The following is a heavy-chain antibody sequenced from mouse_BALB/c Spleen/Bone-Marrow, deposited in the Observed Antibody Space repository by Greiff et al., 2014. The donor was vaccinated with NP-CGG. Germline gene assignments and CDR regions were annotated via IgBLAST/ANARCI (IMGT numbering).Heavy chain of an antibody. CDR2: IDPANGNT. D-gene: IGHD1-1*01. CDR3: APYYYGSSQFAY. Sequence: VQLQQSGAELVKPGASVKLSCTASGFNIKDTYMHWVKQRPEQGLEWIGRIDPANGNTKYDPKFQGKATITADTSSNTAYLQLSSLTSEDTAVYYCAPYYYGSSQFAYWGQGTLVIVSA. J-gene: IGHJ3*01. CDR1: GFNIKDTY. V-gene: IGHV14-3*02.